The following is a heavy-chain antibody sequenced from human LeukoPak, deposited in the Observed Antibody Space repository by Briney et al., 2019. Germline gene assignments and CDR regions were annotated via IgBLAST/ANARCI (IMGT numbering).Heavy chain of an antibody. V-gene: IGHV4-34*01. CDR3: ARVWFGELSNWFDP. Sequence: SETLSLTCAVYGGSFSGYYWSWIRQPPGKGLEWIGEINHSGSTNYNPSLKSRVTISVDTSKNQFSLKLSSVTAADTAVYYCARVWFGELSNWFDPWGQGTLVTVSS. CDR1: GGSFSGYY. CDR2: INHSGST. J-gene: IGHJ5*02. D-gene: IGHD3-10*01.